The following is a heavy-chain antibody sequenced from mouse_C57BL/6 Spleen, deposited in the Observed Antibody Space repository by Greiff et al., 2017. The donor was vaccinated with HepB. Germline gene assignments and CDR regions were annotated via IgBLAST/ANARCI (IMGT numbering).Heavy chain of an antibody. CDR2: INPGSGGT. V-gene: IGHV1-54*01. CDR3: ARKGDDYLYYYAMDY. D-gene: IGHD2-4*01. CDR1: GYAFTNYL. J-gene: IGHJ4*01. Sequence: QVQLQQSGAELVRPGTSVKVSCKASGYAFTNYLIEWVKQRPGQGLEWIGVINPGSGGTNYNEKFKGKATLTADKSSSTAYMQLSSRTSEDSAVYFCARKGDDYLYYYAMDYWGQGTSVTVSS.